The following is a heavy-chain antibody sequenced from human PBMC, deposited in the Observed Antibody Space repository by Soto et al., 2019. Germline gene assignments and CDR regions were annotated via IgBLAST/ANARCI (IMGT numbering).Heavy chain of an antibody. CDR1: GGSISSSSYY. J-gene: IGHJ6*02. CDR3: ARRRGFYGSGSYIHYGMDV. D-gene: IGHD3-10*01. CDR2: IYYSGST. Sequence: SETLSLTCTVSGGSISSSSYYWGWIRQPPGKGLEWIGSIYYSGSTYYNPSLKSRVTISVDTSKNQFSLKLSSVTAADTAVYYCARRRGFYGSGSYIHYGMDVWGQGTTVTVSS. V-gene: IGHV4-39*01.